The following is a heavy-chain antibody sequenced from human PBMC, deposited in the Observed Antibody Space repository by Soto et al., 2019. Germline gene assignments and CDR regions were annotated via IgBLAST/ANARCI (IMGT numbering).Heavy chain of an antibody. CDR3: ARSNNYYDSSGCNWFDP. J-gene: IGHJ5*02. Sequence: GASVKVSCKASGYTFTSYYMHWVRQAPGQGLEWMGIINPSGGSTSYAQKFQGRVTMTRDASTSTVYMELSSLRSEDTAVYYCARSNNYYDSSGCNWFDPWGQGTLVTVSS. CDR2: INPSGGST. V-gene: IGHV1-46*01. D-gene: IGHD3-22*01. CDR1: GYTFTSYY.